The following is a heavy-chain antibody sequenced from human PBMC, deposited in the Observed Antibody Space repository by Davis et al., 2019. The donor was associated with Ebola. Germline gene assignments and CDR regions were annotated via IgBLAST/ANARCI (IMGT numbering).Heavy chain of an antibody. CDR3: SKGRASGLLDLFDP. J-gene: IGHJ5*02. V-gene: IGHV3-23*01. CDR2: IVGDGGAT. D-gene: IGHD3-10*01. CDR1: GFPFSAYV. Sequence: PGGSLRLSCAASGFPFSAYVMTWVRQAPGKGLEWVSSIVGDGGATYYPDSVRGRFTVSRDNSKDTLYLQMSSLRAEDTAMYYCSKGRASGLLDLFDPWGQGTLVAVSS.